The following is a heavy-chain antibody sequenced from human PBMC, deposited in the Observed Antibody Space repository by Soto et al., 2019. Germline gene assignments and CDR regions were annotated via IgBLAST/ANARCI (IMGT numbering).Heavy chain of an antibody. V-gene: IGHV4-39*01. CDR1: GGSISSSRSY. CDR3: ARRGLVGATTFDY. D-gene: IGHD1-26*01. J-gene: IGHJ4*01. CDR2: IYYSGST. Sequence: SETLSLTCTVSGGSISSSRSYWGRFRQPPGKGLECIGSIYYSGSTYYSPSPKSRVTISVDTSKNQFSLKLSSVTAADTAVYYCARRGLVGATTFDYRGQRTLVTVSS.